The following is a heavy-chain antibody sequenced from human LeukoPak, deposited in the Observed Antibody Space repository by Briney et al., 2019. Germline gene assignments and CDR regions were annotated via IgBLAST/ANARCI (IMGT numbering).Heavy chain of an antibody. CDR1: GFTFSSYA. D-gene: IGHD6-19*01. V-gene: IGHV3-30-3*01. CDR3: ARGGRRLSFGGIAVAGTDH. Sequence: PGGSLRLSCAASGFTFSSYAMHWVRQAPGKGLEWVAVISYDGSNKYYADSVKGRFTISRDNSKNTLYLQMNSLRAEDTAVYCCARGGRRLSFGGIAVAGTDHWGQGTLVTVSS. J-gene: IGHJ4*02. CDR2: ISYDGSNK.